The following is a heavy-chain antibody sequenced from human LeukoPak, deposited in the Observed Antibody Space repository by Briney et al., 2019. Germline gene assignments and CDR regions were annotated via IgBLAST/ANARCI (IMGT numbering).Heavy chain of an antibody. J-gene: IGHJ4*02. CDR3: AGNYCSGGSCYYTY. CDR1: GGTFSSYA. D-gene: IGHD2-15*01. Sequence: SVKVSCKASGGTFSSYAISWVRQAPGQGLEWMGGIIPIFGTANYAQKFQGRVTITADESTSTAYMELSSLRSEDTAVYYCAGNYCSGGSCYYTYWGQGTLVTVSS. V-gene: IGHV1-69*01. CDR2: IIPIFGTA.